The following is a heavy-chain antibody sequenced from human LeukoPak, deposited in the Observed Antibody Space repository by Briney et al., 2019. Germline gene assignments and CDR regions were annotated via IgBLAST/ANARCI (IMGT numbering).Heavy chain of an antibody. CDR3: ARALSPTPLRPLISKGYYYYMDV. CDR1: GGSISSSSYY. Sequence: SETLSLTCTVSGGSISSSSYYWGWIRQPPGTGLEWIGRIYYSGSTYYNPSLKSRVTISVDTSKNQFSLMLNSVTAADTAVYYCARALSPTPLRPLISKGYYYYMDVWGKGTTVTISS. J-gene: IGHJ6*03. D-gene: IGHD3-16*01. CDR2: IYYSGST. V-gene: IGHV4-39*07.